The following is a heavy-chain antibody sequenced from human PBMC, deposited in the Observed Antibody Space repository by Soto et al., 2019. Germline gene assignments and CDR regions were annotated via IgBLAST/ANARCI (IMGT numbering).Heavy chain of an antibody. CDR3: AKSVYNWNDGFFDY. J-gene: IGHJ4*02. CDR2: ISYDGINK. CDR1: GFTFSSYG. V-gene: IGHV3-30*18. D-gene: IGHD1-1*01. Sequence: QVQLVESGGGVVQPGRSLRLSCAASGFTFSSYGMHWFRQAPGKGLEWVAVISYDGINKYYADSVKGRFTISRDNSKNTLYLQMNSLRAEDTAVYYCAKSVYNWNDGFFDYWGQGTLVTVSS.